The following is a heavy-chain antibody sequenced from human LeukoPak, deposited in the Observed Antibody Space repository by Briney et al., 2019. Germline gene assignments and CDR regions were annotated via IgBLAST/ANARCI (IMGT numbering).Heavy chain of an antibody. V-gene: IGHV5-51*01. CDR2: IYPGDSDT. D-gene: IGHD2-2*01. CDR1: GYSFSSHW. J-gene: IGHJ5*02. Sequence: GESLQISCQGSGYSFSSHWIGWVRQMPGKGLEWMGIIYPGDSDTRYSPSFQGQVTISADKSISTAYLQWSSLKASDTAMYYCARLGRGYVNWFDPWGQGTLVTVSS. CDR3: ARLGRGYVNWFDP.